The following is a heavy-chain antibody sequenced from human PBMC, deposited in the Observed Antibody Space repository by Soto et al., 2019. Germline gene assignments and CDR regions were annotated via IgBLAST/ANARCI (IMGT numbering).Heavy chain of an antibody. V-gene: IGHV5-51*01. Sequence: GESLKISCKASGYSFTTYWFGWVRQMPGKGLEWMGMIYPGDSDTRYSPSFQGQVTISADRSINSAYLQWSSLKASDTAMYFCARCPFTGSYYSGFDYSGQGTLVAVSS. CDR3: ARCPFTGSYYSGFDY. D-gene: IGHD3-22*01. CDR2: IYPGDSDT. J-gene: IGHJ4*02. CDR1: GYSFTTYW.